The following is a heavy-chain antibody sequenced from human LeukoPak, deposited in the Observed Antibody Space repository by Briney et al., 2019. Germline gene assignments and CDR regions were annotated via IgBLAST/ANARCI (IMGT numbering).Heavy chain of an antibody. D-gene: IGHD6-19*01. CDR2: ISGSSGST. V-gene: IGHV3-23*01. J-gene: IGHJ4*02. Sequence: GGSLRLPCAASGFTFSSYAMSWVRQAPGKGLEWVSAISGSSGSTYYADSVKGRFTISRDNSKNTLYLQMNSLRAEDTAVYYCANHGWDASIDYWGQGTLVTVSS. CDR3: ANHGWDASIDY. CDR1: GFTFSSYA.